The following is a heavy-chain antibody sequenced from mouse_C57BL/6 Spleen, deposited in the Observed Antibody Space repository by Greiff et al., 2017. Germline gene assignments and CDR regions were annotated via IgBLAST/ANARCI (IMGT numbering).Heavy chain of an antibody. J-gene: IGHJ2*01. Sequence: QVQLKESGAELVKPGASVKISCKASGYAFSSYWMNWVKQRPGKGLEGIGQIYPGDGDTNYNGQFKGKATLTADKSSSTAYMQLSSLTSEDSAVYFCARDSAGYAFDYWCQGTTLTVSS. CDR3: ARDSAGYAFDY. D-gene: IGHD3-2*02. CDR2: IYPGDGDT. CDR1: GYAFSSYW. V-gene: IGHV1-80*01.